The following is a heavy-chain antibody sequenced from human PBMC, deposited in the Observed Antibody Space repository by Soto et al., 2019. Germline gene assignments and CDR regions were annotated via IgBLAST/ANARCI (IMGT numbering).Heavy chain of an antibody. CDR2: IYSGGST. Sequence: EVQLVESGGGLVQPGGSLRLSCAASGFTVSTKYMSWVRQAPGKGLEWVSVIYSGGSTFYADSVRGSFTNSRDNSKNTANLQMTSMRAEGTAVYYCERDPWAPDYCGQGTLVTFSS. CDR3: ERDPWAPDY. V-gene: IGHV3-66*01. D-gene: IGHD3-16*01. CDR1: GFTVSTKY. J-gene: IGHJ4*02.